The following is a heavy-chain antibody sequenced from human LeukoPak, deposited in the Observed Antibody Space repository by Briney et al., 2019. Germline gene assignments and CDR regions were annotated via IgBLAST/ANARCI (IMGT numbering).Heavy chain of an antibody. CDR2: IYHSGST. CDR3: ARSPNYYGSGSYYSV. J-gene: IGHJ4*02. V-gene: IGHV4-30-2*01. CDR1: GGSISSGGYS. Sequence: PSETLSLTCAVSGGSISSGGYSWSWIRQPPGKGLEWIGYIYHSGSTYYNPSLKSRVTISVDRSKNQFSLKLSSVTAADTAIYYCARSPNYYGSGSYYSVWGQGTLVTVSS. D-gene: IGHD3-10*01.